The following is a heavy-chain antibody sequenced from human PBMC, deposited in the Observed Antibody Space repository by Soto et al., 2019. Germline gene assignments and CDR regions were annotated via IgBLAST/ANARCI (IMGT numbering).Heavy chain of an antibody. CDR3: ARARGYSYGYGYFQH. CDR2: INHSGST. V-gene: IGHV4-34*01. CDR1: GGSFSGYY. D-gene: IGHD5-18*01. Sequence: SETLSLTCAVYGGSFSGYYWSWIRQPPGKGLEWIGEINHSGSTNYNPSLKSRVTISVDTSKNQFSLKLSSVTAADTAVYYCARARGYSYGYGYFQHWGQGTLVTVSS. J-gene: IGHJ1*01.